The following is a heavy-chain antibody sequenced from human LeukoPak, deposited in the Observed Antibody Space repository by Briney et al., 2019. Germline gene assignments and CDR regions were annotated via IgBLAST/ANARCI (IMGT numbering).Heavy chain of an antibody. D-gene: IGHD1-26*01. CDR2: IYYSGST. CDR1: GDSINNNNYY. J-gene: IGHJ4*02. Sequence: SETLSLTCTVSGDSINNNNYYWGWIRQPPGKGLEWIGYIYYSGSTYYNPSLKSRVTISVDTSKNQFSLKLSSVTAADTAVYYCASLGSGSYHFDYWGQGTLVTVSS. CDR3: ASLGSGSYHFDY. V-gene: IGHV4-30-4*08.